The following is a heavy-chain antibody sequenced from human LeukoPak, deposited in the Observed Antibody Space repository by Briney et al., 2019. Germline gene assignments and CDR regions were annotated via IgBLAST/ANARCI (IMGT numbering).Heavy chain of an antibody. CDR2: INPNSGGT. V-gene: IGHV1-2*02. CDR1: GYTFTGYY. Sequence: APVKVSCKASGYTFTGYYMHWVRQAPGQGLEWMGWINPNSGGTNYAQKFQGRVTMTGDTSISTAYMELSRLRSDDTAVYYCARGCTNGVCRSDYWGQGTLVTVSS. J-gene: IGHJ4*02. D-gene: IGHD2-8*01. CDR3: ARGCTNGVCRSDY.